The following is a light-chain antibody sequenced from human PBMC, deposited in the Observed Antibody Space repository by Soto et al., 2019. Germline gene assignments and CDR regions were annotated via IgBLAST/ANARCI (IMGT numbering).Light chain of an antibody. Sequence: QSVLTQPPSASGTPGQRVTISCSGSSSNIGSNTVSWYQQLPQRAPKLLIFSNNQRPSGVPDRFSGSKSGTSASLTISGLQAEDEADYYCFSHRSGDSHVFGTGTKVTVL. CDR3: FSHRSGDSHV. CDR1: SSNIGSNT. V-gene: IGLV1-44*01. CDR2: SNN. J-gene: IGLJ1*01.